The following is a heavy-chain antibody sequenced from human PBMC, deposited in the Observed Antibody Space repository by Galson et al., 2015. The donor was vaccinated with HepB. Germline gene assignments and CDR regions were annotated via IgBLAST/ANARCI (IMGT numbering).Heavy chain of an antibody. D-gene: IGHD2-2*01. CDR2: MNPNSGNT. V-gene: IGHV1-8*01. J-gene: IGHJ2*01. CDR3: ARASPIFCSSTSCYRYRYFDL. CDR1: GYTFTSYD. Sequence: SVKVSCKASGYTFTSYDINWVRQATGQGLEWMGWMNPNSGNTGYAQKFQGRVTMTRNTSISTAYMELSSLRSEDTAVYYCARASPIFCSSTSCYRYRYFDLWGRGTLVTVSS.